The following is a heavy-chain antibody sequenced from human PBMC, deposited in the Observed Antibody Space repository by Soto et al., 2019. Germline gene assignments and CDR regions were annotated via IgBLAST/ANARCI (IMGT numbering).Heavy chain of an antibody. CDR3: TTSISGLVTGH. D-gene: IGHD3-3*01. CDR1: GFRFSDAW. CDR2: IRSKADGGTT. V-gene: IGHV3-15*07. Sequence: ESGGGLVEPGGSLRLSCAASGFRFSDAWMNWIRQAPGKGLEWVGRIRSKADGGTTDYAAPVKGRFTFSRDDSKNTLFLQMNSLKTEDTAVYYCTTSISGLVTGHWGQGTLVTVSS. J-gene: IGHJ4*02.